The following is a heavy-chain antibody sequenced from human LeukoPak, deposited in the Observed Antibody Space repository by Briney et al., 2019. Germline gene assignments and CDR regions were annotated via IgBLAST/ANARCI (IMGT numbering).Heavy chain of an antibody. V-gene: IGHV3-30-3*01. J-gene: IGHJ4*02. CDR3: ARELGSSDDY. CDR1: GFTFSTYA. Sequence: PGRSLRLSCAASGFTFSTYAIHGVRQAPGKGLEWVAVISYDGSNKYYADSVKGRFTISRDDSKNTLYLQMNSLRAEDTAVYYCARELGSSDDYWGQGTLVTVSS. CDR2: ISYDGSNK. D-gene: IGHD6-13*01.